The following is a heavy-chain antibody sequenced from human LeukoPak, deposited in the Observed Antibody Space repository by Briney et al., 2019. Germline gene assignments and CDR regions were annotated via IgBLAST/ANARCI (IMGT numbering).Heavy chain of an antibody. Sequence: GGSLRLSCAASGFTFSSYGMHWVRQAPGKGLEWVAVIWYDGSNKYYADSVKGRFTILRDDSRSTLYLLMDSLRVDDTAVYHCVTDPPAGGWAFWSWGQGVLVTVSS. CDR3: VTDPPAGGWAFWS. D-gene: IGHD6-19*01. CDR2: IWYDGSNK. CDR1: GFTFSSYG. J-gene: IGHJ5*02. V-gene: IGHV3-33*03.